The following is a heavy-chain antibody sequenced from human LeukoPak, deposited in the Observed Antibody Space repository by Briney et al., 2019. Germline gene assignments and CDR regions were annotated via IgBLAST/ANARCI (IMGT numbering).Heavy chain of an antibody. CDR2: IIPIFGTA. Sequence: VASVKVSCKASGGTFSSYAISWVRQAPGQGLEWMGGIIPIFGTANYAQKFQGRVTITTDESRSTAYMELSSLRSEDTAVYYCARQIVVVPAAISWFDPWGQGTLVTVSS. V-gene: IGHV1-69*05. J-gene: IGHJ5*02. CDR1: GGTFSSYA. D-gene: IGHD2-2*01. CDR3: ARQIVVVPAAISWFDP.